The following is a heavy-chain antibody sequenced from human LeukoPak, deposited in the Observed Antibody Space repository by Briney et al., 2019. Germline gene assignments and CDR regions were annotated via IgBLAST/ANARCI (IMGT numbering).Heavy chain of an antibody. J-gene: IGHJ4*02. Sequence: GESLKISCKDSGYRFTSSWIGWVRQMPGKGLEWMGVIYPADSDTRYSPSFEGQVTISADKSNSTAYLQWSSLKASDTAVYYCASPGPIAVAGFDYWGQGTLVTVSS. CDR3: ASPGPIAVAGFDY. D-gene: IGHD6-19*01. CDR1: GYRFTSSW. CDR2: IYPADSDT. V-gene: IGHV5-51*01.